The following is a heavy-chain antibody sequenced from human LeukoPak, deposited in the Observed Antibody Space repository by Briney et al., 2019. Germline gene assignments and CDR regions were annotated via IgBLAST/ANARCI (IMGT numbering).Heavy chain of an antibody. D-gene: IGHD6-13*01. Sequence: SVKVSCKASGGTFSSYAISWVRQAPGQGLEWMGRIIPIFGTANYAQKFQGRVTITTDESTSTAYMELSSLRSEDTAVYYCARNRRPGYSRSWYYMDVWGKGTTVTVSS. J-gene: IGHJ6*03. CDR3: ARNRRPGYSRSWYYMDV. CDR1: GGTFSSYA. CDR2: IIPIFGTA. V-gene: IGHV1-69*05.